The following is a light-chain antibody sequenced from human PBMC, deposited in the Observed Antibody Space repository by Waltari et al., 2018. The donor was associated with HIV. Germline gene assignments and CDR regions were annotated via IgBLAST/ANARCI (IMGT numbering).Light chain of an antibody. Sequence: QSALTQPPSASGSPGQSVTLPCTGTSSAVGGYNYVSWHQQHPGKAPKLMIYDVIKRPSGVPDRFSGSKSGNTASLTVSGLQPEDEAYYYCSSHAGSKVVFGGGTRLTVL. CDR3: SSHAGSKVV. V-gene: IGLV2-8*01. CDR1: SSAVGGYNY. CDR2: DVI. J-gene: IGLJ2*01.